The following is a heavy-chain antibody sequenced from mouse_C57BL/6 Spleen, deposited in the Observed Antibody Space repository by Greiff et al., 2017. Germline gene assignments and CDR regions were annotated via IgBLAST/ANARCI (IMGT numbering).Heavy chain of an antibody. V-gene: IGHV1-42*01. Sequence: VQLQQSGPELVKPGASVKISCKASGDSFTGYYMNWGKQSPEKSLEWIGEINPSTGGTTYKQKFKAKATLTIDKSSSTAYMQLKSLTSEDSAVYYCARGDNWGQGTTLTVSS. J-gene: IGHJ2*01. CDR1: GDSFTGYY. CDR3: ARGDN. CDR2: INPSTGGT.